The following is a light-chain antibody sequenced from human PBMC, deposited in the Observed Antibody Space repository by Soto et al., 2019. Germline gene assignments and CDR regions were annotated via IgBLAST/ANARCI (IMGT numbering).Light chain of an antibody. J-gene: IGKJ1*01. V-gene: IGKV2-28*01. CDR2: LGS. CDR3: MQALQTPWT. CDR1: QSLLHSNGYNY. Sequence: DIVMTQSPLSLPVTPGEPASISCRSSQSLLHSNGYNYLDWYLQKPGQSPQLLIYLGSNRASGVPDRFNGSGSGTDFTLKISRVEAEDVGVYYCMQALQTPWTFGQGTKVDIK.